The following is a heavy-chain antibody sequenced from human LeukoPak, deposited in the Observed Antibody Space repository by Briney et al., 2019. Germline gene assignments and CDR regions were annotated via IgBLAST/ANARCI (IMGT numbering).Heavy chain of an antibody. Sequence: SETLSLTCTVSGGSISSYHWSWIRQPPGKGLEWIGYIYSSGSTNYNPSLKSRVTISVDTSKNQFSLKLSSVTAADTAVYYCARHRRGGYNFFDYWGQGTLVTVSS. J-gene: IGHJ4*02. CDR1: GGSISSYH. V-gene: IGHV4-59*08. CDR3: ARHRRGGYNFFDY. D-gene: IGHD5-24*01. CDR2: IYSSGST.